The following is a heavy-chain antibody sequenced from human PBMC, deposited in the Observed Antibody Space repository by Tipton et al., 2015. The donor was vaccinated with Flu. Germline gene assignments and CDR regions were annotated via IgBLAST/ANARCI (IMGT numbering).Heavy chain of an antibody. CDR2: IYYSGST. CDR1: GGSISSYY. D-gene: IGHD1-1*01. J-gene: IGHJ6*03. Sequence: TLSLTCTVSGGSISSYYWSWIRQPPGKGLEWIGYIYYSGSTNYNPSLKSRVTISVDTSKNQFSLKLSSVTAADTAVYYCARDPGTGTTTPYYMDVWGKGTTVTVSS. V-gene: IGHV4-59*12. CDR3: ARDPGTGTTTPYYMDV.